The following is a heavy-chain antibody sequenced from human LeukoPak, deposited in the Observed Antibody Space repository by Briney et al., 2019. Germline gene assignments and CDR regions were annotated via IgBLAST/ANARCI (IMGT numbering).Heavy chain of an antibody. D-gene: IGHD6-19*01. CDR2: IFGSGGRA. CDR1: GFTFGSYA. Sequence: GGSLRLSCEASGFTFGSYAMYWVRQAPGKGLEGVAGIFGSGGRAHYADSARGRFTISRDYSKNTVYLQINSLRAEDTAVYYCGKTTTGYSSGQKPAWPVDYWGQGTLVSVSS. CDR3: GKTTTGYSSGQKPAWPVDY. V-gene: IGHV3-23*01. J-gene: IGHJ4*02.